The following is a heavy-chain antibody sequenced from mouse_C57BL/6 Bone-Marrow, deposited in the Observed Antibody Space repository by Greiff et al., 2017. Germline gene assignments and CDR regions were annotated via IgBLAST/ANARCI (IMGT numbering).Heavy chain of an antibody. V-gene: IGHV1-69*01. Sequence: QVQLQQPGAELVMPGASVKLSCKASGYTFTSYWMHWVKQRPGQGLEWIGEIDPSDSYTNYNQKFTGKATLTVDKSSSTAYIPLSSLTSEDSAVYYDATGGPYCWYCDVWGTGTTVTVSS. D-gene: IGHD2-10*01. CDR1: GYTFTSYW. J-gene: IGHJ1*03. CDR2: IDPSDSYT. CDR3: ATGGPYCWYCDV.